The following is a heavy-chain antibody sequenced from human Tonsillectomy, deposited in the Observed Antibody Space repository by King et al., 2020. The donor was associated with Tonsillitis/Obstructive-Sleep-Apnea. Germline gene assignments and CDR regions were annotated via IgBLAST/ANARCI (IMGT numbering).Heavy chain of an antibody. Sequence: VQLVESGGGLVNPGGSLRLSCAASGFTFSDYYMSWIRQAPGKGLEWVSYITSSGSTRYYADFVKGRFTMSRDNANNSLYLQMHSLRAEDTAVYYCARVVDIVVVPAAIWFDPWGQGTLVTVSS. D-gene: IGHD2-2*03. V-gene: IGHV3-11*01. J-gene: IGHJ5*02. CDR2: ITSSGSTR. CDR3: ARVVDIVVVPAAIWFDP. CDR1: GFTFSDYY.